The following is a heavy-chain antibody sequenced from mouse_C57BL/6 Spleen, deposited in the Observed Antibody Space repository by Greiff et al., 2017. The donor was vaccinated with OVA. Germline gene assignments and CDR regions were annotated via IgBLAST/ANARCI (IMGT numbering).Heavy chain of an antibody. V-gene: IGHV5-17*01. CDR2: ISSGSSTI. CDR1: GFTFSDYG. CDR3: ARGAQPYYAMDY. J-gene: IGHJ4*01. D-gene: IGHD3-2*02. Sequence: DVQLVESGGGLVKPGGSLKLSCAASGFTFSDYGMHWVRQAPEKGLEWVAYISSGSSTIYYADTVKGRFTISRDNAKNTLFLQMTSLRSEDTAMYYCARGAQPYYAMDYWGQGTSVTVSS.